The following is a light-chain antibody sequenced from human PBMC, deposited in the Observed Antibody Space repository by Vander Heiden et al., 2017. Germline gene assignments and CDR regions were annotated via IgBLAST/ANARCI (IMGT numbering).Light chain of an antibody. CDR2: GAS. CDR1: QSVSSN. J-gene: IGKJ4*01. CDR3: QQYNNWPPLT. V-gene: IGKV3-15*01. Sequence: ELVMPRTPATLSVSPGERATLSCRASQSVSSNLAWYQQKPGQAPRLLIYGASTRATGIPARFSASGSGTEFTLTISSLQSEDCAVYYCQQYNNWPPLTFGGGSKVEIK.